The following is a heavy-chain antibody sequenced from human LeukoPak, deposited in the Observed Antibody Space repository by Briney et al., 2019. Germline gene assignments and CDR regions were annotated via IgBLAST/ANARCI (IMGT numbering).Heavy chain of an antibody. CDR2: ISWTSDSI. CDR1: GFTFDDYA. J-gene: IGHJ4*02. D-gene: IGHD6-13*01. CDR3: AKVIYAYSSTWYGSLFDY. V-gene: IGHV3-9*01. Sequence: GRSLRLSCAASGFTFDDYAMHWVRQAPGKGLEWVSGISWTSDSIGYADSVKGRFTISRDNANNSLYLQMNSLRAEDTALYYCAKVIYAYSSTWYGSLFDYWGQGTLVTVSS.